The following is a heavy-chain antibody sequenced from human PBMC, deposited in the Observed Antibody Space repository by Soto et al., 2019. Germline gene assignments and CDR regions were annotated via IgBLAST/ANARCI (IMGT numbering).Heavy chain of an antibody. CDR3: VRDIGTDGTYLYLDL. D-gene: IGHD1-1*01. CDR2: ISWNSGDI. J-gene: IGHJ2*01. CDR1: GFTFDDHA. V-gene: IGHV3-9*01. Sequence: EVQLVESGGGFVQPGRSLRLSCAASGFTFDDHAMHWVRQVPGKGLEWVSGISWNSGDIVYAGSVKGRFSISRDNAKSSLYLQMNSLSVEDTSSYYCVRDIGTDGTYLYLDLWGRGTLVTVSS.